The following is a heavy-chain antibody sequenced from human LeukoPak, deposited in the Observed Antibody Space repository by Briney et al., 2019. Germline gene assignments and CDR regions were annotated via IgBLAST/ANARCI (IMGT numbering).Heavy chain of an antibody. CDR1: GGSISSYY. CDR3: ASTGTLTGGVIIN. Sequence: PSETLSPTCTVSGGSISSYYWSWIRQPPGKGLEWIGYIYYSGSTNYNPSLKSRVTISVDTSKNQFSLKLSSVTAADTAVYYCASTGTLTGGVIINWGQGTLVTVSS. V-gene: IGHV4-59*01. CDR2: IYYSGST. D-gene: IGHD3-10*01. J-gene: IGHJ4*02.